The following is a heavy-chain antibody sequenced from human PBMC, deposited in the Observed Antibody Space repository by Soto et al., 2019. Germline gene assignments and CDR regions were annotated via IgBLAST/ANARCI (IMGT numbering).Heavy chain of an antibody. CDR1: GFTFSSYS. D-gene: IGHD3-16*01. V-gene: IGHV3-48*01. Sequence: GGSLRLSCAASGFTFSSYSMNWVRQAPGKGLEWVSYISSSSSTIYYADSVKGRFTISRDNAKNSLYLQMNSLRAEDTAVYYCARDFYVPDYWGQGTLVTVSS. CDR2: ISSSSSTI. CDR3: ARDFYVPDY. J-gene: IGHJ4*02.